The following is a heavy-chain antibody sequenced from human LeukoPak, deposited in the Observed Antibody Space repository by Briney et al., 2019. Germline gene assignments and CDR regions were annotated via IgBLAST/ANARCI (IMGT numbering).Heavy chain of an antibody. J-gene: IGHJ4*02. CDR2: ISESGGGT. V-gene: IGHV3-23*01. D-gene: IGHD3-22*01. CDR3: AKDDSSGSYFHY. CDR1: GFTFNSHA. Sequence: GGSLRLSCAASGFTFNSHAMSWVRQAPGKGLEWVSTISESGGGTYYAGSVKGRFTISRDSSKNTLYLQMDSLRAEDTAIYYCAKDDSSGSYFHYWGQGTLVTVSS.